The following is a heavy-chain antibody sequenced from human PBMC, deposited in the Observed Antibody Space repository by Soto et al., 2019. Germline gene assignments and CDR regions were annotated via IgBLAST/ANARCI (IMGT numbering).Heavy chain of an antibody. V-gene: IGHV3-73*01. CDR1: GFTFSGSV. D-gene: IGHD2-2*01. J-gene: IGHJ6*02. CDR3: AKNYQPHVYYYGMDV. Sequence: PGGSLRLSCAVSGFTFSGSVIHWVRQASGKGLEWVGRIGMKTNNYATAYAASVKGRFSISRDDSGNMAYLQMNSLKTEDTAVYYCAKNYQPHVYYYGMDVWGQGTTVTVSS. CDR2: IGMKTNNYAT.